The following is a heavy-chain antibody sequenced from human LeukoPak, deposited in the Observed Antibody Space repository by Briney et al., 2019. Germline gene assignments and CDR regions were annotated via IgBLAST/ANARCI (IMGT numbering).Heavy chain of an antibody. CDR3: ARDPFRQQLADWFDP. V-gene: IGHV1-18*04. Sequence: ASVKVSCKASGYTFTSYGISWVRQAPEQGLEWMGWISAYNGNTNYAQKLQGRVTMTTDTSTSTAYMELRSLRSDDTAVYYCARDPFRQQLADWFDPWGQGTLVTVSS. D-gene: IGHD6-13*01. CDR1: GYTFTSYG. CDR2: ISAYNGNT. J-gene: IGHJ5*02.